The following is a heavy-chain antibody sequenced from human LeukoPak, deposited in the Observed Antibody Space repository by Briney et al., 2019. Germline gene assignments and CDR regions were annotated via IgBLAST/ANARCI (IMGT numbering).Heavy chain of an antibody. D-gene: IGHD6-13*01. J-gene: IGHJ4*02. CDR3: ASQGIAAAGRFDY. CDR1: GFTFSSYA. V-gene: IGHV3-23*01. CDR2: ISGSGGST. Sequence: HAGGSLRLSCAASGFTFSSYAMSWVRQAPGKGLEWVSAISGSGGSTYYADSVKGRFTISRDNSENTLYLQMNSLRAEDAAVYYCASQGIAAAGRFDYWGQGTLVTVSS.